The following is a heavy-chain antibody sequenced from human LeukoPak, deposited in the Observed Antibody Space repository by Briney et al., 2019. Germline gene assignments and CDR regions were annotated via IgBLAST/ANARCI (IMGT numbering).Heavy chain of an antibody. V-gene: IGHV3-23*01. CDR2: ISGSGAVT. CDR3: ARGLTTTGFDS. Sequence: PGGSLRLSCAASGFTFSSYGISWVRQAPGKGLEWVSAISGSGAVTYYAESVKGRFTISRDNSKNTVYLHMNSLKAEDTAVYYCARGLTTTGFDSWGQGTLVTVSS. J-gene: IGHJ5*01. CDR1: GFTFSSYG. D-gene: IGHD4-17*01.